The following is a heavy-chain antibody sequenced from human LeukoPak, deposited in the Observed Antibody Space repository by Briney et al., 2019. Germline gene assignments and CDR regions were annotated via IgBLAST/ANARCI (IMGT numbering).Heavy chain of an antibody. CDR2: IIPILGIA. CDR1: GGTFSSYA. CDR3: ARTSSDYYYYYGMDV. Sequence: SVKVSCKASGGTFSSYAISWVRQAPGQGLEWMGRIIPILGIANYAQKFQSRVTITADKSTSTAYMELSSLRSEDTAVYYCARTSSDYYYYYGMDVWGQGTTVTVSS. J-gene: IGHJ6*02. V-gene: IGHV1-69*04. D-gene: IGHD1-26*01.